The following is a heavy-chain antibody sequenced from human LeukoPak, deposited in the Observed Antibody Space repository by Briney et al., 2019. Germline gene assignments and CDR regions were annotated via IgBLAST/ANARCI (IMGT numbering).Heavy chain of an antibody. Sequence: PGGSLRLSCAASGFTFSSYSMNWVRQAPGKGLEWVSSISSSSSYIYYADSVKGRFTISRDNAKNSLYLQMNSLRAEDTAVYYCARAPYDILTGYREDDAFDIWGQGTMVNVSS. CDR2: ISSSSSYI. V-gene: IGHV3-21*01. D-gene: IGHD3-9*01. CDR3: ARAPYDILTGYREDDAFDI. J-gene: IGHJ3*02. CDR1: GFTFSSYS.